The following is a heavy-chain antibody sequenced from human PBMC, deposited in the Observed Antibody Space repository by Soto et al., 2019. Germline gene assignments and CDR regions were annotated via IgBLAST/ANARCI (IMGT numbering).Heavy chain of an antibody. V-gene: IGHV3-64D*06. CDR1: EFTFSIYA. D-gene: IGHD3-22*01. J-gene: IGHJ4*02. CDR3: VKGAYYYYSSCYYPFVY. CDR2: ISTDGGNT. Sequence: GGYLRLSCSASEFTFSIYAMHWVRQAPGKGLEYVSSISTDGGNTHYADSVKGRFTISRDNSKNTVYLQMSSLRAEDTVVYYCVKGAYYYYSSCYYPFVYWGQGT.